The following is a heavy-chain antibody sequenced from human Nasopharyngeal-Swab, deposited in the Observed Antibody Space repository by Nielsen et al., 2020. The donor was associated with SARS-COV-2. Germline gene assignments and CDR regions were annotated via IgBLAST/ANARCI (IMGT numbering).Heavy chain of an antibody. D-gene: IGHD6-13*01. CDR1: GFTFSSYS. CDR3: ARGGSYSSSWYPTY. CDR2: ISSSSSTI. Sequence: GGSLRLSCAASGFTFSSYSMNWVRQAPGKGLEWVSYISSSSSTIYYADSVKGRFTISRDNAKNTLYLQMNSLRAEDTAVYYCARGGSYSSSWYPTYWGQGTLVTVSS. J-gene: IGHJ4*02. V-gene: IGHV3-48*04.